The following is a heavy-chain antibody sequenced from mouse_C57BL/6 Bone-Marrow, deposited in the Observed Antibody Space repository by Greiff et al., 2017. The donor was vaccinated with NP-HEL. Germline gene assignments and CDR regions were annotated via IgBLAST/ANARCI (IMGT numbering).Heavy chain of an antibody. CDR2: ISSGGSYT. CDR3: ARQGSYYSNYYFDY. D-gene: IGHD2-5*01. Sequence: EVQRVESGGDLVKPGGSLKLSCAASGFTFSSYGMSWVRQTPDKRLEWVATISSGGSYTYYPDSVKGRFTISRDNAKNTLYLQISSLKSEDTAMYYCARQGSYYSNYYFDYWGQGTTLTVSS. CDR1: GFTFSSYG. V-gene: IGHV5-6*01. J-gene: IGHJ2*01.